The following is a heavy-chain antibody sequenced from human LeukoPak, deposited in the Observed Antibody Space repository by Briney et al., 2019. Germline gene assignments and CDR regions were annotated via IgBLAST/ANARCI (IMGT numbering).Heavy chain of an antibody. V-gene: IGHV3-7*01. D-gene: IGHD3-22*01. CDR2: IKQDGREK. J-gene: IGHJ4*02. Sequence: GGSLRLSCAASGFTFSSYWMSWVRQAPGKGLEWVANIKQDGREKYYVDSVKGRFTISRDNAKNSLYLQMNSLRAEDTAVYYCARDYYDSSGYSPTFDYWGQGTLVTVSS. CDR3: ARDYYDSSGYSPTFDY. CDR1: GFTFSSYW.